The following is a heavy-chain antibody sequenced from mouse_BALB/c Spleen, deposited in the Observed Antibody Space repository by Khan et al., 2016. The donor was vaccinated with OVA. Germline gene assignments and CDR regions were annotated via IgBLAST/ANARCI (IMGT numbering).Heavy chain of an antibody. V-gene: IGHV1-15*01. CDR1: GYTFPDYE. CDR3: TRSTFAY. Sequence: QVQLKESGAELVRPGASVTLSCKASGYTFPDYELHWVKQTPVHGLEWIGVIDPKTGVTAYNQKFKGKATLTADKSSSTAYMELRSRTSDDSAVYYCTRSTFAYWGQGTLVTVSA. CDR2: IDPKTGVT. J-gene: IGHJ3*01.